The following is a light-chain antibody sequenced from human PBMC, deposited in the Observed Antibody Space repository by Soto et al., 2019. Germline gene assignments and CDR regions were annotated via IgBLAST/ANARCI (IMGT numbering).Light chain of an antibody. J-gene: IGLJ1*01. Sequence: SVLTQPPSAFGTPGQRVTISCSGSSSNIGSNYVYWYQQLPGTAPKLLIYRNNQRPSGVPDRFSGSKSGTSASLAISGLRSEDEANYYCTAWDDSLSSQVFGTGAKVTVL. V-gene: IGLV1-47*01. CDR3: TAWDDSLSSQV. CDR1: SSNIGSNY. CDR2: RNN.